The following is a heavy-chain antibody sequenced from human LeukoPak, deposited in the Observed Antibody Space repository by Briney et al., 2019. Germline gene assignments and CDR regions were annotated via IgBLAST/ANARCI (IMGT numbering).Heavy chain of an antibody. Sequence: GSSVKVSCKASGGTFSGYAISWVRQAPGQGLEWMGGIIPIFGTANYAQKFQGRVTITADESTSTAYMELSSLRSEDTAVYYCARGGEITYYYDSSGYYAGYWGQGTLVTVSS. CDR2: IIPIFGTA. J-gene: IGHJ4*02. V-gene: IGHV1-69*01. D-gene: IGHD3-22*01. CDR1: GGTFSGYA. CDR3: ARGGEITYYYDSSGYYAGY.